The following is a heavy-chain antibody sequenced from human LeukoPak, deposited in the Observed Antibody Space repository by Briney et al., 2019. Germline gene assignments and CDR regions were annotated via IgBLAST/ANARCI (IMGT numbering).Heavy chain of an antibody. V-gene: IGHV1-24*01. CDR3: ATDFPPEVRGVANFDY. CDR2: FDPEDDET. J-gene: IGHJ4*02. Sequence: ASVKVSCKVSGYTLTELSMHWVRQAPGKGLEWMGGFDPEDDETIYAQKFQGRVTMTEDTSTDTAYIELSSLRSEDTAVYYCATDFPPEVRGVANFDYWGQGTLVTVSS. D-gene: IGHD3-10*01. CDR1: GYTLTELS.